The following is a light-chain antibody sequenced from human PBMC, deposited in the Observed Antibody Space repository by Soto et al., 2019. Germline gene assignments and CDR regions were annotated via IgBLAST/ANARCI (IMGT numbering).Light chain of an antibody. Sequence: EIVLTQSPGTLSLSPGERATLSCRASQSVSSSYLAWYQQKPGQAPRLLIYGASSRATAIPDRFSGSGSGTDFTLTISRLKPEDFAVYYCQQYGSSPRTFGQGTKVEIK. CDR2: GAS. J-gene: IGKJ1*01. CDR3: QQYGSSPRT. V-gene: IGKV3-20*01. CDR1: QSVSSSY.